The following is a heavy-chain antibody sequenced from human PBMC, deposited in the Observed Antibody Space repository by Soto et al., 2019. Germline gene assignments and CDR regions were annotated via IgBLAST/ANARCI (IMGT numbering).Heavy chain of an antibody. CDR3: ARLQFITIFGVGRLSAFDI. CDR1: GYTFTSYG. Sequence: QVQLVQSGAEVKKPGASVKVSCKASGYTFTSYGISWVRQAPGQGLEWMGWISAYNGNTNYAQKLQGRVTMTTDTSTSTAYMEPRSLRSDDTAVYYCARLQFITIFGVGRLSAFDIWGQGTMVTVSS. CDR2: ISAYNGNT. D-gene: IGHD3-3*01. J-gene: IGHJ3*02. V-gene: IGHV1-18*01.